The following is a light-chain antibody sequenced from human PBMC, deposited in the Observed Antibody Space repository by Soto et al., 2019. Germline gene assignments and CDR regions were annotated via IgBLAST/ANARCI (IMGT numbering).Light chain of an antibody. CDR2: KVS. CDR3: MQGTLWPPT. Sequence: DVVLTQSPLALAVTVGQPASISCRSSQSLEYSDGNSYLNWFQQRPGQSPRRLIYKVSNRDSGVPDRFSGSGSGTDFTLKISRVEAEYVAVYYCMQGTLWPPTFGGGTKVEIK. CDR1: QSLEYSDGNSY. V-gene: IGKV2-30*01. J-gene: IGKJ4*01.